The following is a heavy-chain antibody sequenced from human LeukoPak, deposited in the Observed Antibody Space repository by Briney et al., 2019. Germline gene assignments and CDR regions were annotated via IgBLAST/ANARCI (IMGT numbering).Heavy chain of an antibody. CDR3: ARHPKSGYTGYESDY. CDR2: ISAYNGDT. CDR1: GYAFTSYV. Sequence: ASVKVSCKASGYAFTSYVITWVRQAPGQGLEWMGWISAYNGDTNYAQKLQGRVTMTTDTSTSTAYMELRSLRSDDTAVYHCARHPKSGYTGYESDYWGQGTLVTVSS. V-gene: IGHV1-18*01. D-gene: IGHD5-12*01. J-gene: IGHJ4*02.